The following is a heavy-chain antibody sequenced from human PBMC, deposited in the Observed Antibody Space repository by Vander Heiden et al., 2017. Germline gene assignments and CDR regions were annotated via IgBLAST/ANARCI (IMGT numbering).Heavy chain of an antibody. Sequence: EVQLVESGGGLVKPGGSLRLSCAASGFTFSSHSMNWVRQAPGKGLEWVSSISSSSSYIYYADSVKGRFTISRDNAKNSLYLQMNSLRAEDTAVYYCARDPSTVGDPDYWGQGTLVTVSS. J-gene: IGHJ4*02. CDR3: ARDPSTVGDPDY. D-gene: IGHD4-17*01. CDR2: ISSSSSYI. V-gene: IGHV3-21*01. CDR1: GFTFSSHS.